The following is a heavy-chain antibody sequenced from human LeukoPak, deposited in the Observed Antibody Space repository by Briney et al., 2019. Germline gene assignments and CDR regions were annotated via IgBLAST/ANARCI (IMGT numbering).Heavy chain of an antibody. Sequence: GGSLKLSCAASGFTFRSYDMHWVRQAPGKGLQWVAVISYDGSNKYHTDSVKGRFTISRDNSKNTLYLQMNSLRAEDTAVYYCAKDSEIAAAGSYWYFDLWGRGTLVTVSS. CDR1: GFTFRSYD. D-gene: IGHD6-13*01. J-gene: IGHJ2*01. CDR2: ISYDGSNK. CDR3: AKDSEIAAAGSYWYFDL. V-gene: IGHV3-30*18.